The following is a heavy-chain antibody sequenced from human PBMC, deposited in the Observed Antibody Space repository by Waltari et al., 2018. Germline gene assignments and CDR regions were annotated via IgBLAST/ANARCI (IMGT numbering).Heavy chain of an antibody. D-gene: IGHD3-10*01. CDR3: ARGFRGVGEFNACDI. CDR1: RGTFSRYA. Sequence: QVQLVQSGAEVKKPGSSVKVSCKASRGTFSRYAISWVRQAPGQGLEWMGGIIPIFGTANYAQKVQVSVTITADESTSTAYMELSSLRSEDTAVYYCARGFRGVGEFNACDIWGQGTMVTVSS. J-gene: IGHJ3*02. V-gene: IGHV1-69*01. CDR2: IIPIFGTA.